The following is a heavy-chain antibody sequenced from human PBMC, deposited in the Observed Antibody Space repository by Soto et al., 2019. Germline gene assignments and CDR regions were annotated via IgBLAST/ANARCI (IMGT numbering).Heavy chain of an antibody. Sequence: PGESLKISCKGSGYSLITYWIGWVRQMPGKGLEWMGTIYPGDSDTRYSPSFRGQVTISADNSISTAYLQWSSLKASDTAMYYCARGITGTRRDAFDIWGQGTMVTVSS. D-gene: IGHD1-20*01. CDR3: ARGITGTRRDAFDI. CDR1: GYSLITYW. J-gene: IGHJ3*02. CDR2: IYPGDSDT. V-gene: IGHV5-51*01.